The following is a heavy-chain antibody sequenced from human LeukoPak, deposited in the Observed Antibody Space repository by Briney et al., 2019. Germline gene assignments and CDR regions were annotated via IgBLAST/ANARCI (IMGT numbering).Heavy chain of an antibody. Sequence: SQTLSLTCTVSGGSISSYYWSWIRQPPGKGLEWIGYIYYSGSTKYNPSLKSRVTISVDTSKNQFSLKLSSVTAAETAVYYCARHSPTLTGYPFDYWGQGTLVTVSS. D-gene: IGHD3-9*01. CDR1: GGSISSYY. V-gene: IGHV4-59*08. J-gene: IGHJ4*02. CDR2: IYYSGST. CDR3: ARHSPTLTGYPFDY.